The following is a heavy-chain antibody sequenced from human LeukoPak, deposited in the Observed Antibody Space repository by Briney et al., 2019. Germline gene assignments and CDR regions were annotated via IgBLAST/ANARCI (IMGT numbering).Heavy chain of an antibody. Sequence: GGSLRLSCAASGFPFSDYYMTWIRQVPGKGLEWVSYISTSSGFTKYADSVKGRFTISRDNAKNSLYLQMNSLRAEDTAVYYCARWRLKGALGYWGQGTLVTVSS. D-gene: IGHD3-16*01. CDR3: ARWRLKGALGY. V-gene: IGHV3-11*06. CDR1: GFPFSDYY. CDR2: ISTSSGFT. J-gene: IGHJ4*02.